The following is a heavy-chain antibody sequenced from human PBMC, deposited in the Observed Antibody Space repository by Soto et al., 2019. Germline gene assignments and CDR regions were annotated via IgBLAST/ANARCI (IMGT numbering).Heavy chain of an antibody. V-gene: IGHV4-59*01. CDR2: IYYSGST. Sequence: SETLSLTCTVFGGSISSYYWSWIRQPPGKGLEWIGYIYYSGSTNYNPSLKSRVTISVDTSKNQFSLKLSSVTAADTAVYYCAREVGATGRYYYYGMDVWGQGTTVTVSS. D-gene: IGHD1-26*01. CDR1: GGSISSYY. J-gene: IGHJ6*02. CDR3: AREVGATGRYYYYGMDV.